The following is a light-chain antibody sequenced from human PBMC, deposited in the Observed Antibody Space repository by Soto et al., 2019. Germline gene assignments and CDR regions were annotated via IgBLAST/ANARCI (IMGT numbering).Light chain of an antibody. V-gene: IGLV2-23*02. CDR1: SGDVGRFNL. Sequence: QSALTQPASVSGSPGQSITISCTGSSGDVGRFNLVSWYQHHPGKAPNLIIYEVSKRPSGVSYRFSGSRSGNTASLTISGLHPEVEADYSCFSYAGCDIYVLFRGGTQLTVL. CDR2: EVS. CDR3: FSYAGCDIYVL. J-gene: IGLJ3*02.